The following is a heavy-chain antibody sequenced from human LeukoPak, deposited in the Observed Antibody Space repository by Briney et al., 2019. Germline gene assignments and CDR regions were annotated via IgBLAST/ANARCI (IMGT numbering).Heavy chain of an antibody. CDR1: GGSISWSNNY. D-gene: IGHD6-13*01. Sequence: SETLSLTCTVSGGSISWSNNYWGRIRQPPGKGLEWIGSIYYTGTTYYNPSLKSRVTVSVDTSKNQFSLKLTSVTAADPAVYYCARSMAAAGPTHNWFDPWGHGTLVTVSS. V-gene: IGHV4-39*01. J-gene: IGHJ5*02. CDR2: IYYTGTT. CDR3: ARSMAAAGPTHNWFDP.